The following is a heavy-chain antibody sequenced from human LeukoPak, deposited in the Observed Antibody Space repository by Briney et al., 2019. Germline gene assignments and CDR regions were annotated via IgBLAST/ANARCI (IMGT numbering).Heavy chain of an antibody. CDR2: ISGSGGST. D-gene: IGHD1-26*01. Sequence: PGGSLRLSCATSGFTFSTYAMNWVRQAPGMGLEWVSAISGSGGSTYYADSVKGRFTVSRDNSKNTLYLQMNSLRAEDTAVYYCARDPSIVGATSHFDYWGQGTLVTVSS. CDR3: ARDPSIVGATSHFDY. V-gene: IGHV3-23*01. CDR1: GFTFSTYA. J-gene: IGHJ4*02.